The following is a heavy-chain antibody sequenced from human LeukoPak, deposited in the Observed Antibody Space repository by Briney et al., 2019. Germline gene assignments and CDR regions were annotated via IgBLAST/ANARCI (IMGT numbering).Heavy chain of an antibody. CDR3: AGAAITMMLEYFQH. CDR2: ISSSSYI. J-gene: IGHJ1*01. V-gene: IGHV3-21*01. D-gene: IGHD3-22*01. CDR1: GFTFSSYS. Sequence: GGSLRLSCAASGFTFSSYSMNWVRQAPGKGLEWVSPISSSSYIYYADSVKGRFTISRDNAKNSLYLQMNSLRAEDTAVYYCAGAAITMMLEYFQHWGQGTLVTVSS.